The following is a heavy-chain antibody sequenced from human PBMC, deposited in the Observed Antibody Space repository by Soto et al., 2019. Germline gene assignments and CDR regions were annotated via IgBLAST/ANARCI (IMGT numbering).Heavy chain of an antibody. J-gene: IGHJ4*02. CDR1: GFTFSIYW. CDR2: INQDGNVK. D-gene: IGHD3-10*01. V-gene: IGHV3-7*01. Sequence: EVQLVESGGGLVQPGGSLRLSCAASGFTFSIYWMSWVRQAPGRGLEWLANINQDGNVKYYVGSVRGRFTISRDNTKNSLFLEMNSLRVEDTAVYYCVKDDDECWYGSTRQVGGDNWGQGVLVTVSS. CDR3: VKDDDECWYGSTRQVGGDN.